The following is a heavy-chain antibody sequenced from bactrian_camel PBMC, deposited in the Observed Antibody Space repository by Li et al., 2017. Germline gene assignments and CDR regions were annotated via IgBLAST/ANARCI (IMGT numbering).Heavy chain of an antibody. CDR3: VSVLSGGRWL. J-gene: IGHJ4*01. D-gene: IGHD6*01. V-gene: IGHV3S40*01. Sequence: DVQLVESGGGLVQPGGSLRLSCAASGFTFAGLGMSWVRQAPGKGLEWVSTINSGGGTTYYADSVKGRFTISRDNAKNTVYLQMNSLKPEDTAVYYCVSVLSGGRWLWGQGTQVTVS. CDR1: GFTFAGLG. CDR2: INSGGGTT.